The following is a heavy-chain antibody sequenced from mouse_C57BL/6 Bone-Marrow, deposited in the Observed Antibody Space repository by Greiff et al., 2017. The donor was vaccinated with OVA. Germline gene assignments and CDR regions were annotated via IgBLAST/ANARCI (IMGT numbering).Heavy chain of an antibody. D-gene: IGHD4-1*01. Sequence: VKLVESGAELVRPGASVTLSCKASGYTFTDYEMHWVKQTPVHGLEWIGAIDPETGGTAYNQKFKGKAILTADKSSSTAYMELRSLTSEDSAVYYCTRSWVGGYYFDYWGQGTTLTVSS. CDR1: GYTFTDYE. CDR3: TRSWVGGYYFDY. J-gene: IGHJ2*01. CDR2: IDPETGGT. V-gene: IGHV1-15*01.